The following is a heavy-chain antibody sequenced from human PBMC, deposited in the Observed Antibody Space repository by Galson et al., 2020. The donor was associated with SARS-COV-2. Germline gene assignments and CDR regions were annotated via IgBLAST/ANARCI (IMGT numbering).Heavy chain of an antibody. V-gene: IGHV2-70*11. CDR2: IDWDDDK. CDR3: ARRDVPPDSGSYYYYGMDV. Sequence: ESGPTLVKPTQTLTLTCTFSGFSLSTSGMCVSWIRQPPGKALEWLARIDWDDDKYYSKSLKTRPTISKDTSKNQVVLTMTNMDPVDTATYYCARRDVPPDSGSYYYYGMDVWGQGTTVTVSS. D-gene: IGHD1-26*01. CDR1: GFSLSTSGMC. J-gene: IGHJ6*02.